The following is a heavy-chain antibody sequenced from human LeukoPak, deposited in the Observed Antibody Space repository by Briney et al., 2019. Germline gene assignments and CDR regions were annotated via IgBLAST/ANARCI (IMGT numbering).Heavy chain of an antibody. CDR2: IRSKAYGGTT. V-gene: IGHV3-49*04. D-gene: IGHD1-26*01. J-gene: IGHJ4*02. CDR1: GFTFGEYA. CDR3: TARRGGSRLAY. Sequence: GGSLRLSCTVSGFTFGEYAMSWVRQAPGKGLEWVGFIRSKAYGGTTEYAASVKGRFTISREDSNSVAYVQMNSLKTEDTAVYYCTARRGGSRLAYLGQGTLVTVSS.